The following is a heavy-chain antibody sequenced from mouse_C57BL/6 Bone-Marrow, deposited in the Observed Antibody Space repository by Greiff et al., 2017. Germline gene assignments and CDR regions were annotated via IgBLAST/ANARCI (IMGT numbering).Heavy chain of an antibody. CDR1: GYSITSGYY. D-gene: IGHD1-1*01. V-gene: IGHV3-6*01. CDR2: ISYDGSN. CDR3: ARGVVGWYFDV. Sequence: EVQLQESGPGLVKPSQSLSLTCSVTGYSITSGYYWNWIRQFPGNKLEWMGYISYDGSNNYNPSLKNRISITRDTSKNQFFLKLNSVTTEDTATYYCARGVVGWYFDVWGTGTTVTVSS. J-gene: IGHJ1*03.